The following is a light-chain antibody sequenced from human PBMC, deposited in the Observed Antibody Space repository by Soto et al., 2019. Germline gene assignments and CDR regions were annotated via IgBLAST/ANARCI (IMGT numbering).Light chain of an antibody. Sequence: SYELTQAPSVSVAPGQTARIGCGGDNIGSKSVHWYQQRPGQAPVLVVYADSDRPSGIPERFSGSKSGSSASLAISGLRSEDEADYYCATWDDSLSGWVFGGGTKVTVL. CDR2: ADS. V-gene: IGLV3-21*02. J-gene: IGLJ3*02. CDR1: NIGSKS. CDR3: ATWDDSLSGWV.